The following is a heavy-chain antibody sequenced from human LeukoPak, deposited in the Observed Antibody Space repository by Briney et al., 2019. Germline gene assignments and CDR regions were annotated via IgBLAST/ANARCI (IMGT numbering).Heavy chain of an antibody. V-gene: IGHV4-59*01. D-gene: IGHD3-10*01. CDR2: IYYSGST. CDR1: GGSISSYY. CDR3: ARDRARKYGSGSYFDY. Sequence: TSQTLSLTCTVSGGSISSYYWSWIRQPPGKGLEWIGYIYYSGSTNYNPSLKSRVTISVDTSKNQFSLKLSSVTAADTAVYYCARDRARKYGSGSYFDYWGQGTLVTVSS. J-gene: IGHJ4*02.